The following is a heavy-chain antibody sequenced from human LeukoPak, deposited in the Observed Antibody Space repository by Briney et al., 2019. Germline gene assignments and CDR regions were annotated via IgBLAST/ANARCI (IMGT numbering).Heavy chain of an antibody. CDR3: ARSPDDAFDI. CDR2: IYHTGTT. V-gene: IGHV4-31*03. J-gene: IGHJ3*02. Sequence: SETLSLTCTVSGGSISSGGHYWTWIRQHPGKGLEWIAYIYHTGTTYYNPSLKCRVNISVDTSKNQFSLKLSSVTAADTAVYYCARSPDDAFDIWGQGTMVTVSS. CDR1: GGSISSGGHY.